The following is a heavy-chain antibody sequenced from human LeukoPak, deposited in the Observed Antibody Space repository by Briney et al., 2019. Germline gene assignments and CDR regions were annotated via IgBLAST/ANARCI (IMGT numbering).Heavy chain of an antibody. CDR2: VSGGGGTT. J-gene: IGHJ4*02. D-gene: IGHD6-19*01. V-gene: IGHV3-23*01. CDR3: AKVQDPSGWYADY. CDR1: GFSFSSYE. Sequence: GGSLRLSCAASGFSFSSYEMSWVRQAPGSGLEWVSAVSGGGGTTWYADSVKGRFTISRDNSKNTLYLQVNSLRAEDTAIYYCAKVQDPSGWYADYWGQGTLVTVSS.